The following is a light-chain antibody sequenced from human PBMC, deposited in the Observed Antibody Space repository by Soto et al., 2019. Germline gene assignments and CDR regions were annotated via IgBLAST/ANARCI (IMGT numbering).Light chain of an antibody. CDR1: QSISSW. CDR2: DAS. V-gene: IGKV1-5*01. CDR3: QQYNNWPR. Sequence: DIQMTQSPSTLSASVGDRVTITCLASQSISSWLSWYQQKPGKAPKLLIYDASSLESGVPSRFSGSGSGTEFTLTISSLQSEDFAVYYCQQYNNWPRFGGGTKVDI. J-gene: IGKJ4*01.